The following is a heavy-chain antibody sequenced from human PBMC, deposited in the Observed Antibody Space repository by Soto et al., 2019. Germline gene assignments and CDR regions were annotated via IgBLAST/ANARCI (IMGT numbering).Heavy chain of an antibody. Sequence: GASVKVSCKASGYTFTGYYMHWVRQAPGQGLEWMGWINPNSGGTNYAQKFQGWVTMTRDTSISTAYMELSRLRSDDTAVYYCARDNSRITMVRGVIPWFDPWGQGTLVTVSS. CDR1: GYTFTGYY. CDR3: ARDNSRITMVRGVIPWFDP. CDR2: INPNSGGT. D-gene: IGHD3-10*01. V-gene: IGHV1-2*04. J-gene: IGHJ5*02.